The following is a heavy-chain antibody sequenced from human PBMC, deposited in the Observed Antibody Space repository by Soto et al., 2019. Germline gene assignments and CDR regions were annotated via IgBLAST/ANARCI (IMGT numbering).Heavy chain of an antibody. CDR3: ARQSESTGYFYGWFVP. CDR2: IYYSGSI. Sequence: SETLSLTCTVSGGSINSRGYYWTWIRQHPGKGLEWIGNIYYSGSIHFNPSLKSRLTMLVDTSENQFSLKLTTVTAADTAVYYCARQSESTGYFYGWFVPWGQGTLVTVSS. J-gene: IGHJ5*02. V-gene: IGHV4-31*03. D-gene: IGHD3-9*01. CDR1: GGSINSRGYY.